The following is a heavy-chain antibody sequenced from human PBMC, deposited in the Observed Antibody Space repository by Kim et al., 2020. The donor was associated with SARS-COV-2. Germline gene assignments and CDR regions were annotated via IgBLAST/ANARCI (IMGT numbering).Heavy chain of an antibody. Sequence: SVKVSCKASGGTFSSYAISWVRQAPGQGLEWMGRTIPILGIANYAQKFQGRVTITADKSTSTAYMELSSLRSEDTAVYYCARGGGGGYYYYGMDVWGQGTTVTVSS. D-gene: IGHD2-15*01. CDR2: TIPILGIA. V-gene: IGHV1-69*04. CDR1: GGTFSSYA. J-gene: IGHJ6*02. CDR3: ARGGGGGYYYYGMDV.